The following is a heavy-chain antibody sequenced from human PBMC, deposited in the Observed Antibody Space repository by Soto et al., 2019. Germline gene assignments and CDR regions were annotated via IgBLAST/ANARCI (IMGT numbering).Heavy chain of an antibody. J-gene: IGHJ3*02. V-gene: IGHV1-46*01. CDR1: GYTFTSYY. CDR3: ARDNDDILTGYSLGAFDI. D-gene: IGHD3-9*01. Sequence: GASVKVSCKASGYTFTSYYMHWVRQAPGQGLEWMGIINPSGGSTSYAQKFQGRVTMTRDTSTSTVYMELSSLRSEDTAVYYCARDNDDILTGYSLGAFDIWGQGTMVTVS. CDR2: INPSGGST.